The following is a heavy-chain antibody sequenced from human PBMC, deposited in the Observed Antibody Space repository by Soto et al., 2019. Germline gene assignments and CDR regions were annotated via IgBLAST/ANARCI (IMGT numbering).Heavy chain of an antibody. D-gene: IGHD3-22*01. J-gene: IGHJ2*01. Sequence: HPGGSLRLSCAASGVIVSNNYMSWDRQAPGKGLEWVSILYSSGRTFYADSVKGRFTTSKDNSTNSLYLHMNSLRADDTAVYYCARHLGQSTYDSSGYRYVGYFELWGRGTLVTVS. CDR3: ARHLGQSTYDSSGYRYVGYFEL. CDR1: GVIVSNNY. CDR2: LYSSGRT. V-gene: IGHV3-53*01.